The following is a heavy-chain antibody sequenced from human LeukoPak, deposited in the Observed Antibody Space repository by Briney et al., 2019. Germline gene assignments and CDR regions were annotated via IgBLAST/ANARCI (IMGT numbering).Heavy chain of an antibody. D-gene: IGHD3-9*01. CDR2: IYYSGST. CDR3: ASLLDSRILTGHDAFDI. V-gene: IGHV4-61*01. CDR1: GGSISSDSYF. J-gene: IGHJ3*02. Sequence: SSETLSLTCTVSGGSISSDSYFWSWIRQPPGKGLEWIGYIYYSGSTNYNPSLKSRVTISVDTSKNQFSLKLSSVTAADTAVYYCASLLDSRILTGHDAFDIWGQGTMVTVSS.